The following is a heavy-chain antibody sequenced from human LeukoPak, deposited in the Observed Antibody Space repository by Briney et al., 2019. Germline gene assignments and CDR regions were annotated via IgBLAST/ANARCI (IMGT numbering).Heavy chain of an antibody. CDR3: TTELYGGPNN. Sequence: GGSLRLSCAASGFIFANAWMSWVRQAPGKGLEWVGRIISKANGGATQYAAPVKGRFTISRGDLKRTLYLQMNSLKTEDTAVYSCTTELYGGPNNWGQGTLVTVSS. J-gene: IGHJ4*02. D-gene: IGHD2/OR15-2a*01. CDR2: IISKANGGAT. CDR1: GFIFANAW. V-gene: IGHV3-15*01.